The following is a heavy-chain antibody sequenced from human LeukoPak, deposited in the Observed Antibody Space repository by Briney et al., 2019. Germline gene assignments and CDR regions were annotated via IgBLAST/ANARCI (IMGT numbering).Heavy chain of an antibody. J-gene: IGHJ6*03. CDR3: ARARRYCSGGSCYYYYYMDV. D-gene: IGHD2-15*01. Sequence: SETLPLTCAVYGGSFSGYYWSWIRQPPGKGLEWIGEINHSGSTNYNPSLKSRVTISVDTSKNQFSLKLSSVTAADTAVYYCARARRYCSGGSCYYYYYMDVWGKGTTVTVSS. CDR1: GGSFSGYY. V-gene: IGHV4-34*01. CDR2: INHSGST.